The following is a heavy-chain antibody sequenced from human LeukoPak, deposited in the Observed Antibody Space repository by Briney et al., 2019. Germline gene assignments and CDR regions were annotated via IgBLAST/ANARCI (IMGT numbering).Heavy chain of an antibody. CDR3: ARQGIAAAGPFDY. V-gene: IGHV4-39*01. D-gene: IGHD6-13*01. Sequence: NPSETLSLTCTVSGGSISSSSYYWGWIRQPPGKGLEWIGSIYYSGSTYYNPSLKSRVTISVDTSKNQFSLKLSSVTAADTAVYYCARQGIAAAGPFDYWGQGTLVTVSS. J-gene: IGHJ4*02. CDR2: IYYSGST. CDR1: GGSISSSSYY.